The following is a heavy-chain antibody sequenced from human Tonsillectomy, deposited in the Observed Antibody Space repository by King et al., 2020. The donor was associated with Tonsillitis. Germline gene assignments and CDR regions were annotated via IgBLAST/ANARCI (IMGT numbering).Heavy chain of an antibody. D-gene: IGHD3-16*01. V-gene: IGHV4-59*01. CDR3: ARFGNSFDY. CDR1: GDSITIFS. CDR2: VDYSGST. Sequence: QLQESGPGLVKPSETLSLTCSVSGDSITIFSWSWIRQPPGKALEWIGYVDYSGSTKYNPSFKSRVAISMDTSKNQFSVRLTSVTAADTAVYYCARFGNSFDYWGQGTLVTVSS. J-gene: IGHJ4*02.